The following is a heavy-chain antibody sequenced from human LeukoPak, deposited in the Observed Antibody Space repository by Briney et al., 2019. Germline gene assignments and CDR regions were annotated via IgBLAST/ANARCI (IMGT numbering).Heavy chain of an antibody. Sequence: GASVRVSCKAAGSSSTSYGIGGVRQAPGQWLEWIGGIIPIFGTANYAQKFQGRDTITADESTSTASMELSSLRSEDTAVYYCARLAASDADYWGQGTLVTVSS. J-gene: IGHJ4*02. CDR2: IIPIFGTA. D-gene: IGHD6-25*01. CDR1: GSSSTSYG. V-gene: IGHV1-69*13. CDR3: ARLAASDADY.